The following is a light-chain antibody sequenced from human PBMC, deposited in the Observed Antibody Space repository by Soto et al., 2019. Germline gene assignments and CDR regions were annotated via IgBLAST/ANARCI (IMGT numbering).Light chain of an antibody. CDR1: QSVFSTSKKKSC. CDR2: WAS. V-gene: IGKV4-1*01. J-gene: IGKJ4*01. CDR3: QQYYDTPLT. Sequence: DMVMTQFPDSLAVSLGERATINCKSSQSVFSTSKKKSCLAWYQQKPGQPPKLLVYWASTRESGVPDRFSGSVSGTDFTLTISNLQPEDVAVYYCQQYYDTPLTFGGGTKVEIK.